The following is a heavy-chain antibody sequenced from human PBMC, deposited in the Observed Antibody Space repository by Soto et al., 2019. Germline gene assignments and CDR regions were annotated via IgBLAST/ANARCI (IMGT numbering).Heavy chain of an antibody. D-gene: IGHD4-17*01. CDR3: ARKGDYPSGRINLYDS. CDR2: IYPGGGT. J-gene: IGHJ4*02. Sequence: SETLSLTCTAAGPSITSDSYCPWLRPPPGKGLPWPGRIYPGGGTYYNPSLHRRVPISIDTSRNQFSLRLTSVNDAVTAMYSRARKGDYPSGRINLYDSWGQGTLVAVSS. V-gene: IGHV4-38-2*02. CDR1: GPSITSDSY.